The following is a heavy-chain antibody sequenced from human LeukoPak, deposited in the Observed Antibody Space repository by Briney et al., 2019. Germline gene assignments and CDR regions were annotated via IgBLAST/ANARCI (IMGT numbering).Heavy chain of an antibody. CDR2: IDGRGSTI. CDR3: GKTTVGYSSGQKPAWPVDY. CDR1: GFTFSSYE. J-gene: IGHJ4*02. D-gene: IGHD5-18*01. Sequence: GGSLRLSCAASGFTFSSYEMTWVRQAPGKGLEWVSYIDGRGSTIYYADAVKGRFTISRDNSRNTVYLQINSLRAEDTAVYYCGKTTVGYSSGQKPAWPVDYWGQGTLVTVSS. V-gene: IGHV3-48*03.